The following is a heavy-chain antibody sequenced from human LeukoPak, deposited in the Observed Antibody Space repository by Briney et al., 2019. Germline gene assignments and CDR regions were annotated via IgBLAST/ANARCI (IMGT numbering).Heavy chain of an antibody. CDR2: IYYSGST. Sequence: SETLSLTCTVSGGSISSYYWSWIRQPPGKGLEWIGYIYYSGSTNYNPSLKSRVTISVDSSRNQFSLRLRPVTAADTAVYYCVSSNWLRDANFDSWGQGTLVTVSS. D-gene: IGHD1-1*01. V-gene: IGHV4-59*08. CDR1: GGSISSYY. CDR3: VSSNWLRDANFDS. J-gene: IGHJ4*02.